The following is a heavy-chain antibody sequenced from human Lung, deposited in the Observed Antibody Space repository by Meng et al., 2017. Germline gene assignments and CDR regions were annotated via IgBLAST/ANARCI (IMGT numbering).Heavy chain of an antibody. D-gene: IGHD6-19*01. J-gene: IGHJ4*02. CDR1: GDSVFSNSAA. CDR2: TYYRSKWYN. V-gene: IGHV6-1*01. CDR3: ARSQQWLDS. Sequence: QVHLQQPGPGLVKPSQTLSLTCAIAGDSVFSNSAAWNWIRQSPSRGLEWLGRTYYRSKWYNGYAVSMRSRITLNPDTSKNQFSLQLNSVTPEDTAVYYCARSQQWLDSWGQGTLVTVSS.